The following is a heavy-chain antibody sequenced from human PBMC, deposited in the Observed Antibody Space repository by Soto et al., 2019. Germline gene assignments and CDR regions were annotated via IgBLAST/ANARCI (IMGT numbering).Heavy chain of an antibody. CDR3: ARDAAELGYYYYGMDV. D-gene: IGHD1-7*01. CDR1: GYTFTSYG. J-gene: IGHJ6*02. CDR2: ISAYNGNT. Sequence: QVQLVQSGAEVKKPGASVKVSCKASGYTFTSYGISWVRQAPGQGLEWMGWISAYNGNTNYAQQLQGRVTMTTDTSTSTAYMELRSLRSDDTAVYYCARDAAELGYYYYGMDVWGQGTTVTVSS. V-gene: IGHV1-18*01.